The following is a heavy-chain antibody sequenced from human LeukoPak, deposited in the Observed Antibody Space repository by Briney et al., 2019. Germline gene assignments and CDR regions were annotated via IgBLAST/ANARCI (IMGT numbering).Heavy chain of an antibody. V-gene: IGHV4-61*01. D-gene: IGHD3-22*01. J-gene: IGHJ4*02. CDR3: ARGGNYYDSSPLDY. Sequence: SETLSPTCTVSGGSVSSGSYYWSWIRQPPGKGLEWIGYIYYSGSTNYNPSLKSRVTISVDTSKNQFSLKLSSVTAADTAVYYCARGGNYYDSSPLDYWGQGTLVTVSS. CDR2: IYYSGST. CDR1: GGSVSSGSYY.